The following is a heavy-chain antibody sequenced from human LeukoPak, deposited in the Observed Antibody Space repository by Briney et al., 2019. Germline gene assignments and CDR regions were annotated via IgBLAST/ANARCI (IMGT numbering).Heavy chain of an antibody. J-gene: IGHJ4*02. V-gene: IGHV4-30-4*01. Sequence: SETLSLTCSVSGVSISSGDYFWTWIRQPPGKGLEYIGYIYYSGTTYYNPSLKSRITMSVDVSANQFSLRLTSVSAADTAVYYCTRAYWIGFHFDSWGQGILVSVSS. CDR1: GVSISSGDYF. CDR2: IYYSGTT. D-gene: IGHD3-3*01. CDR3: TRAYWIGFHFDS.